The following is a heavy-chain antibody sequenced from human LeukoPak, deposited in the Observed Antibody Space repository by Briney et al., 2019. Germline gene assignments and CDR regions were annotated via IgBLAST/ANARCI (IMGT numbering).Heavy chain of an antibody. CDR1: GFTFSSYA. CDR3: AEAVTMWQLTGNWFDL. J-gene: IGHJ5*02. D-gene: IGHD3-10*02. Sequence: GGSLRLSCAASGFTFSSYAMSWVRQAPGKGLVWVSAISGSGGSTYYADSVKGRFTISRDNSKNTLYLQMNSLRAEDTAVYYCAEAVTMWQLTGNWFDLWGQGTLVTVSS. CDR2: ISGSGGST. V-gene: IGHV3-23*01.